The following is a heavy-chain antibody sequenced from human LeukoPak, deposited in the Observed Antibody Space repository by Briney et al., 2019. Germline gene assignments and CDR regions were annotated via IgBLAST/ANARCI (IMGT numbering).Heavy chain of an antibody. Sequence: GGSLRLSCAASGFIFSSYGMHWVRQAPGKGLEWVAFIRFDGSNKYYADSVKGRFTISRDNSKNTLYLQMNSLRAEDTAVYYCARGGLMRGVWYYDFWSGYKATDPFDYWGQGTLVTVSS. D-gene: IGHD3-3*01. J-gene: IGHJ4*02. CDR3: ARGGLMRGVWYYDFWSGYKATDPFDY. CDR2: IRFDGSNK. V-gene: IGHV3-30*02. CDR1: GFIFSSYG.